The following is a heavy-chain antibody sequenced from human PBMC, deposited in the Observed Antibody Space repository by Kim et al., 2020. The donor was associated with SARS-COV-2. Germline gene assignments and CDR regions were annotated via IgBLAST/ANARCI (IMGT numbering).Heavy chain of an antibody. V-gene: IGHV3-23*01. D-gene: IGHD1-26*01. CDR3: ARPCSGRYLSYFDY. CDR1: GFTFSSYA. J-gene: IGHJ4*02. CDR2: ISSGGGNT. Sequence: GGSLRLSCAASGFTFSSYAMRWVRQAPGKGLEWVSAISSGGGNTYYADSVKGRFTISRDNSKNTLYLQMNSLRAEDTAVYYCARPCSGRYLSYFDYWGQGTLVTVSS.